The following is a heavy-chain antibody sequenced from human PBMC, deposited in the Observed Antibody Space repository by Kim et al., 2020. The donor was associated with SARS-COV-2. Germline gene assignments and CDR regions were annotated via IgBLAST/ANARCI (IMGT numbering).Heavy chain of an antibody. D-gene: IGHD3-3*01. Sequence: GGSLRLSCAASGFTFSSYAMSWVRQAPGKGLEWVSAISGSGGSTYYADSVKGRFTISRDNSKNTLYLQMNSLRAEDTAVYYCAKDLCEYDFWSGYWYYYYGMDVWGQGTTVTVSS. CDR3: AKDLCEYDFWSGYWYYYYGMDV. J-gene: IGHJ6*02. V-gene: IGHV3-23*01. CDR2: ISGSGGST. CDR1: GFTFSSYA.